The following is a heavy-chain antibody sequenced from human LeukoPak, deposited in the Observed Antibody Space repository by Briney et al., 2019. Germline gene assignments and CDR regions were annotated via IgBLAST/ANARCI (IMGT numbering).Heavy chain of an antibody. Sequence: SETLSLTCTVSGGSVSSSHYWGWIRQPPGKGLEWIGSIYYGGSTYYNASLRSRVTTSVDTSKNQFSLKLSSVTAADTAVYYCARGGYYYMDVWGKGTTVTVSS. CDR1: GGSVSSSHY. CDR2: IYYGGST. V-gene: IGHV4-39*07. J-gene: IGHJ6*03. CDR3: ARGGYYYMDV.